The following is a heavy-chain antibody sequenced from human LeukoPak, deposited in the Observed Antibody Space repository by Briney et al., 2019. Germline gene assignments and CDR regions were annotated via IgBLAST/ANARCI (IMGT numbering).Heavy chain of an antibody. CDR3: AKDRNRYCSGGSCLPEA. CDR2: ISYDGSNK. CDR1: GFTFSSYE. Sequence: GGSLRLSCAASGFTFSSYEMNWVRQAPGKGLEWVAVISYDGSNKYYADSVKGRFTISRDNSKNTLYLQMNSLRAEDAAVYYCAKDRNRYCSGGSCLPEAWGQGTLVTVSS. V-gene: IGHV3-30*18. J-gene: IGHJ4*02. D-gene: IGHD2-15*01.